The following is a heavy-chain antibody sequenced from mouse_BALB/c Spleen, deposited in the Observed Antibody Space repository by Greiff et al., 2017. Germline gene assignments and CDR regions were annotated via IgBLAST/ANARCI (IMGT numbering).Heavy chain of an antibody. CDR3: ARWDWDSWYFDV. CDR1: GDSITSCY. CDR2: ISYSGST. J-gene: IGHJ1*01. V-gene: IGHV3-8*02. D-gene: IGHD4-1*01. Sequence: DVKLVESGPSLVKPSQTLSLTCSVTGDSITSCYWNWIRKFPGNKLEYMGYISYSGSTYYNPSLKSRISITRDTSKNQYYLQLNSVTTEDTATYYCARWDWDSWYFDVWGAGTTVTVSS.